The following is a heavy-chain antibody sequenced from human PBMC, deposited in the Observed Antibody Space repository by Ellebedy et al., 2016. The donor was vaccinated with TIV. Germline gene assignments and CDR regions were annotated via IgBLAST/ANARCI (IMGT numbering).Heavy chain of an antibody. D-gene: IGHD5-12*01. V-gene: IGHV4-34*01. CDR1: GGSFSGYY. J-gene: IGHJ4*02. CDR3: ARGGYSGYVH. Sequence: MPSETLSLTCAVYGGSFSGYYWSWIRQPPGKGLEWIGEINQSGSTNYNPSLKSRVTISVDTSKNQFSLKLSSVTAADTAVYYCARGGYSGYVHWGQGTLVTVSS. CDR2: INQSGST.